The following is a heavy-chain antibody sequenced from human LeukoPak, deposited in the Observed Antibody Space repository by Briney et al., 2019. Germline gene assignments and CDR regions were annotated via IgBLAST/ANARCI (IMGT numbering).Heavy chain of an antibody. CDR3: ARDPSSGWYLKGWFDP. Sequence: PGGSLRLSCAASGFTFSSYNMNWVRQAPGKGLEWVSSITSSSSYIYYADSVKGRFTISRDNAKNSLYLQMNSLRAEDTAVYYCARDPSSGWYLKGWFDPWGQGTLVTVSS. V-gene: IGHV3-21*01. CDR1: GFTFSSYN. D-gene: IGHD6-19*01. CDR2: ITSSSSYI. J-gene: IGHJ5*02.